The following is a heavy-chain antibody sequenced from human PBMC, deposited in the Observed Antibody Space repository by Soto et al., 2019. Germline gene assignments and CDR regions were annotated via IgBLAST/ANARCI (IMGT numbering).Heavy chain of an antibody. CDR1: GYTFTGYY. CDR3: ARVAVGPYYDFGSGYPFGMDV. D-gene: IGHD3-3*01. V-gene: IGHV1-2*04. Sequence: GASVKVSCKASGYTFTGYYMHWVRQAPGQGLEWMGWINPNSGGTNYAQKFQGWVTMTRDTSISTAYMELSRLRSDDTAVYYCARVAVGPYYDFGSGYPFGMDVWGQRTTVTVSS. CDR2: INPNSGGT. J-gene: IGHJ6*02.